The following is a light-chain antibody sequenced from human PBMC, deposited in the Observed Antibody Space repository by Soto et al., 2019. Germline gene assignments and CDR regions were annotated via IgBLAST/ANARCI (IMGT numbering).Light chain of an antibody. J-gene: IGKJ1*01. V-gene: IGKV3-15*01. CDR3: QQYENWPRT. CDR1: QQISNN. Sequence: EIVMTQTPVTPSLSPGERAILSCRASQQISNNLAWYRQSPGQAPTLLIYGASSRATDIPDRFSGSGSGTDFTLTISGLQSDDFALYYCQQYENWPRTFGQGTKV. CDR2: GAS.